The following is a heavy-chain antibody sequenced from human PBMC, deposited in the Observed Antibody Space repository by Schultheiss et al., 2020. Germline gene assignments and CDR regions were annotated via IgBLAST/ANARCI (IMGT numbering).Heavy chain of an antibody. V-gene: IGHV5-51*01. D-gene: IGHD5-24*01. CDR2: IYPGDSDT. Sequence: GESLKISCKGSGYNFPTYWIGWVRQMPGKGLEWMGIIYPGDSDTRYSPSFQGQVTISVDKSINTAYLQWSGLKASDTATYNCARRYAGYNSRIDSWGQGTLVTVSS. CDR3: ARRYAGYNSRIDS. J-gene: IGHJ4*02. CDR1: GYNFPTYW.